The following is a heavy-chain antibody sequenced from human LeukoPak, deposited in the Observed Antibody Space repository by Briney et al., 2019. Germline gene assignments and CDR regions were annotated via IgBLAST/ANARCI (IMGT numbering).Heavy chain of an antibody. Sequence: GGSLRLSCAASGFTVRSNYMSWVRQPPGEGLEGISVIYSGGSTYYADSEKGRFTISRDNSKNTLYLQMNSLRAEDTAMYYCARSIYYASGSYCDYWGQGTLVTVSS. D-gene: IGHD3-10*01. CDR1: GFTVRSNY. J-gene: IGHJ4*02. CDR2: IYSGGST. CDR3: ARSIYYASGSYCDY. V-gene: IGHV3-53*01.